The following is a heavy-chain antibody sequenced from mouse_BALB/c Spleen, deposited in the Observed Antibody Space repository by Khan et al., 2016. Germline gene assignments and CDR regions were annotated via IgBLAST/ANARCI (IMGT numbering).Heavy chain of an antibody. CDR3: AREDWDAWFAY. Sequence: VQLKQSGPELVKPGASVKISCKASGYTFTDYNMHWVKQSHGKSLEWIGYIYPYNGGTGYNQRFKSKATLTVDNSSRTAYMELRSLTSDDSAVYYCAREDWDAWFAYGGQGTLVTVSA. V-gene: IGHV1S29*02. D-gene: IGHD4-1*01. CDR2: IYPYNGGT. J-gene: IGHJ3*01. CDR1: GYTFTDYN.